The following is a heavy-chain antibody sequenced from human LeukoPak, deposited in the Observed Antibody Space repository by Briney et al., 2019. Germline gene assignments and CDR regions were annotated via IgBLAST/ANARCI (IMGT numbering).Heavy chain of an antibody. V-gene: IGHV3-7*01. J-gene: IGHJ4*02. CDR3: SRGGYSFDY. CDR2: LHADGIER. CDR1: GFTLSGYW. D-gene: IGHD5-12*01. Sequence: GGSLRLSCAASGFTLSGYWMSWVRQAPGKGLEWVARLHADGIERYYVDPVRGRFTISRDNAKNSLHLQMYSLRLDDTAVYYCSRGGYSFDYLGQGTLVTVSS.